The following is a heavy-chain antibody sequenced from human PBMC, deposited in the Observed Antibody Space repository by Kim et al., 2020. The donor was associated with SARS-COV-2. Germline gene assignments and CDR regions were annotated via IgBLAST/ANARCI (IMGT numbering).Heavy chain of an antibody. V-gene: IGHV3-15*01. J-gene: IGHJ4*02. D-gene: IGHD1-26*01. CDR3: TTKGKWELLFDY. Sequence: DYAAPVKGRFTISRDDSKNTLYLQMNSLKTEDTAVYYCTTKGKWELLFDYWGQGTLVTVSS.